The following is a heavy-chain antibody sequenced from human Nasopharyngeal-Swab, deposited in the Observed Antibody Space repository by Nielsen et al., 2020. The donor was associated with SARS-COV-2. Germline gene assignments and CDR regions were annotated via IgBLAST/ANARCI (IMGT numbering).Heavy chain of an antibody. CDR2: ISYDGINK. V-gene: IGHV3-30-3*01. CDR3: AREADLMGYDDAFDI. CDR1: GFTFSSYA. J-gene: IGHJ3*02. Sequence: GESLKISCAASGFTFSSYAMHWVRQAPGKGLEWVAVISYDGINKYYADSVKGRFTISRDNSKNTLYLQMDRLRVEDTAVYYCAREADLMGYDDAFDIWGRGTVVTVSS. D-gene: IGHD3-16*01.